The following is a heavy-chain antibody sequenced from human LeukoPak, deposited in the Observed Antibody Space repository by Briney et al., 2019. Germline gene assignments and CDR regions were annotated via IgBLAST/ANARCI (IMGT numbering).Heavy chain of an antibody. V-gene: IGHV3-30-3*01. CDR2: ISYDGSNK. CDR1: GFTFSSYA. D-gene: IGHD3-9*01. Sequence: GRSLRLSCAASGFTFSSYAMHWVRQAPGKGLEWVAVISYDGSNKYYADSVKGRFTISRDNSKNTLYLQMNSLRAEDTAVYYCARWGDYDILTGYYNDAFDIWGQGTMVTVSS. J-gene: IGHJ3*02. CDR3: ARWGDYDILTGYYNDAFDI.